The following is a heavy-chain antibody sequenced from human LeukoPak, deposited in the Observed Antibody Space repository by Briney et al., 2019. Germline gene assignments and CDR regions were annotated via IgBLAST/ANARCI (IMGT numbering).Heavy chain of an antibody. CDR3: ARDTLFNRPRGYYYDNNDYFDY. Sequence: GGSVKVSCKASGYTFTGYYVHWVRQAPGQGLEWMGWINPNSGGTNYAQKFQGRVTMTRDTSISTAYMELSGLRSDDTAVYYCARDTLFNRPRGYYYDNNDYFDYWGQGTLVTVSS. CDR1: GYTFTGYY. D-gene: IGHD3-22*01. J-gene: IGHJ4*02. CDR2: INPNSGGT. V-gene: IGHV1-2*02.